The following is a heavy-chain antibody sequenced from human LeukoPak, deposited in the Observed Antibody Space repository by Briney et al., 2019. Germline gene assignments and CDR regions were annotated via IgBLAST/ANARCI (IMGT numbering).Heavy chain of an antibody. D-gene: IGHD1-26*01. CDR2: FSSRSRSI. Sequence: PGGPLRLSCVGSGFTFSGYNIDWARQAPGKGAEGVSYFSSRSRSIYYADSLKCRNHISRDNNKDAVSLHKSGLRVHDTAVYCYARERSRETVRAHNWFDPWGRGTLVIVSS. J-gene: IGHJ5*01. V-gene: IGHV3-21*06. CDR3: ARERSRETVRAHNWFDP. CDR1: GFTFSGYN.